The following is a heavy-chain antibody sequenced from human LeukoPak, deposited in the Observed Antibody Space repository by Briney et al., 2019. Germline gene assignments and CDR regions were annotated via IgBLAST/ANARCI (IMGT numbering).Heavy chain of an antibody. J-gene: IGHJ4*02. CDR2: INWNGGST. V-gene: IGHV3-20*04. CDR1: GFTFDDYG. Sequence: GGSLRLSCAASGFTFDDYGMSWVRQAPGKGLEWFSGINWNGGSTGYADSVKGRFTISRDNAKNSPYLQMNSLRAEDTAVYYCARDKFYSSSYFDYWGQGTLVTVSS. CDR3: ARDKFYSSSYFDY. D-gene: IGHD6-13*01.